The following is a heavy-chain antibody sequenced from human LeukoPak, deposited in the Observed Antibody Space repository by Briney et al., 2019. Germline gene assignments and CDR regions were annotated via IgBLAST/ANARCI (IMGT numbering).Heavy chain of an antibody. CDR1: GGTFSSYA. V-gene: IGHV1-69*01. D-gene: IGHD3-10*01. CDR3: ARDPEPTYYGSGSYTQGCMDV. Sequence: ASVKVSCKASGGTFSSYAISWVRQAPGQGLEWMGGIIPIFGTANYAQKFQGRVTITADESTSTAYMELSSLRSKDTAVYYCARDPEPTYYGSGSYTQGCMDVWGQGTTVTVSS. J-gene: IGHJ6*02. CDR2: IIPIFGTA.